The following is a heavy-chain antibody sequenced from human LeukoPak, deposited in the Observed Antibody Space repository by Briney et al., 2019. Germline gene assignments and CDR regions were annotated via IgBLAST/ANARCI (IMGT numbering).Heavy chain of an antibody. CDR2: INPNSGGT. V-gene: IGHV1-2*02. J-gene: IGHJ4*02. CDR1: GCSFTGYY. D-gene: IGHD3-3*01. CDR3: ARDPTYYDFWSGYFDGY. Sequence: GTSVKVSCKASGCSFTGYYMHWVLQAPGQGLEWIGWINPNSGGTNYAQKLQGRVTITRDTSISTAYMELSRLRSDDTAVYYCARDPTYYDFWSGYFDGYWGQGTLVTVSS.